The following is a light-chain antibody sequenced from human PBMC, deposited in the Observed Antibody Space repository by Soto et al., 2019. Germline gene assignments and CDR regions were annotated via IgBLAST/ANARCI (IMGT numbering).Light chain of an antibody. CDR1: QGISSY. Sequence: IQLTQSPSSLSASVGDRVTITCRASQGISSYLAWYQQKPGKAPKLLIYGASTLQNGVPSRFSGSGSGTDFTLTISGLQPEDFATYYCQQLNSYLSLTFGGGTKVEIK. V-gene: IGKV1-9*01. CDR3: QQLNSYLSLT. CDR2: GAS. J-gene: IGKJ4*01.